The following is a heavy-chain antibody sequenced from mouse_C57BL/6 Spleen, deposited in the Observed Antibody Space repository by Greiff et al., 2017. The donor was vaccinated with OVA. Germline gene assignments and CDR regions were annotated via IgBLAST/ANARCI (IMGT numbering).Heavy chain of an antibody. J-gene: IGHJ2*01. D-gene: IGHD1-1*01. Sequence: VQLQQSGAELARPGASVKLSCKASGYTFTSYGISWVKQRTGQGLEWIGEIYPRSGNTYYNEKFKGKATLTADKSSSTAYMELRSLTSEDSAVYFCARVTPVVAPYGDWGQGTTLTVSS. V-gene: IGHV1-81*01. CDR2: IYPRSGNT. CDR3: ARVTPVVAPYGD. CDR1: GYTFTSYG.